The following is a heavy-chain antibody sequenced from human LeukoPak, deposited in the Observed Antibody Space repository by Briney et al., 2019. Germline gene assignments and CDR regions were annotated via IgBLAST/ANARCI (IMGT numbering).Heavy chain of an antibody. J-gene: IGHJ4*02. Sequence: GGSLRLSCEASGFTFSNFAMSWVRQAPGKGLEWVSTVGGSGGSTYYAGPVKGRFTVSRGNSKNTLYLQMNSLRVEDTAVYYCARDQGGVGYWGQGTLVTVSS. CDR3: ARDQGGVGY. CDR1: GFTFSNFA. CDR2: VGGSGGST. D-gene: IGHD3-16*01. V-gene: IGHV3-23*01.